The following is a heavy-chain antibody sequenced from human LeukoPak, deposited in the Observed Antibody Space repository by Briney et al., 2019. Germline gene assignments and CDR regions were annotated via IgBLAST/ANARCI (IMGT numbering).Heavy chain of an antibody. V-gene: IGHV3-30*02. J-gene: IGHJ4*02. CDR3: ARDTSYFDY. CDR1: GFTFGTYG. Sequence: GGSLGLSCVASGFTFGTYGMHWVRQAPGKGLEWVAFIRFDGSHKYHADSVRGRFTISRDNSKNTVYLQMNSLRVDDTAVYYCARDTSYFDYWGQGTLVTVSS. CDR2: IRFDGSHK.